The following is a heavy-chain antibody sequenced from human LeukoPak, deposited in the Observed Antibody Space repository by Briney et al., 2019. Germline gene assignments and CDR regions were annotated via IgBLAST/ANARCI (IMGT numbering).Heavy chain of an antibody. CDR3: IRDLLVTQDDY. Sequence: PGGSLKLSCVASGFTFSDATMHWVRQASGKGPEWVGRIRNKANNYATAYTASVRGRFTVSRDDSKNTAFLQMNSLITEDTAVYYCIRDLLVTQDDYWGQGALVTVSS. V-gene: IGHV3-73*01. J-gene: IGHJ4*02. CDR2: IRNKANNYAT. D-gene: IGHD3-10*01. CDR1: GFTFSDAT.